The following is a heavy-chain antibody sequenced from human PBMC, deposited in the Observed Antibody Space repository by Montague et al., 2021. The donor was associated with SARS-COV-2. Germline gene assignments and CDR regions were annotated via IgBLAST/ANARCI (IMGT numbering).Heavy chain of an antibody. CDR2: ISPSGRTI. V-gene: IGHV3-48*03. CDR1: GFTFSSYE. CDR3: AIGDPFGAFDI. D-gene: IGHD3-16*01. Sequence: SLRLSCAASGFTFSSYEMNWVRQAPGKGLEWVSYISPSGRTIYYADSVKGRFTISRDNAKNSLSLQMNSLRGDDTAVYYCAIGDPFGAFDIWGQGTTVTVSS. J-gene: IGHJ3*02.